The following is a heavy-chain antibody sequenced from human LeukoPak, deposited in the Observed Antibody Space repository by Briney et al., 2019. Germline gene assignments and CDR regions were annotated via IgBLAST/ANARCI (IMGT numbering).Heavy chain of an antibody. D-gene: IGHD5-18*01. CDR3: ARDRGYSYASFDY. CDR1: GYTFTSYG. Sequence: ASVKVSCKASGYTFTSYGISWVRQAPGQRLEWMGWINAGNGNTKYSQKFQGRVTITRDTSASTAYMELSSLRSEDTAVYYCARDRGYSYASFDYWGQGTLVTVSS. CDR2: INAGNGNT. J-gene: IGHJ4*02. V-gene: IGHV1-3*01.